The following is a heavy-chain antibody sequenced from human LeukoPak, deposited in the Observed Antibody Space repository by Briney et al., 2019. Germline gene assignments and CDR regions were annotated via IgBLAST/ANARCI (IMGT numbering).Heavy chain of an antibody. Sequence: GGSLRLSCAASGFTFSSYNINWVRQAPGKGLEWVSSISSSSSYIYYADSVKGRFTISRDNAKNSLYLQMNSLRAEDTAVYYCARGGTAMVAFDYWGQGTLVTVSS. V-gene: IGHV3-21*01. CDR3: ARGGTAMVAFDY. D-gene: IGHD5-18*01. CDR2: ISSSSSYI. CDR1: GFTFSSYN. J-gene: IGHJ4*02.